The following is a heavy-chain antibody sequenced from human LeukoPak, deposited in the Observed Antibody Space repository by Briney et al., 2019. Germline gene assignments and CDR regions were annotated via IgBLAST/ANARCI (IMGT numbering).Heavy chain of an antibody. CDR3: AREGGPGYSSGWQFDY. Sequence: GGSLRLSCAASGFTFSSYSMNWVRQAPGKGLEWVSSISSSSSYIYYADSVKGRFTISRDNAKNSLYLQMNSLRAEDTAVYYCAREGGPGYSSGWQFDYWGQGTLVTVSS. CDR2: ISSSSSYI. J-gene: IGHJ4*02. D-gene: IGHD6-19*01. V-gene: IGHV3-21*01. CDR1: GFTFSSYS.